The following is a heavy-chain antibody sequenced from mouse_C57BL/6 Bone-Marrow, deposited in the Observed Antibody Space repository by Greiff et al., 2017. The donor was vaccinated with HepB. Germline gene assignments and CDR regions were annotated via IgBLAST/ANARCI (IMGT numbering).Heavy chain of an antibody. J-gene: IGHJ1*03. CDR1: GYSFTDYN. D-gene: IGHD2-3*01. CDR3: ARTESPDGYFWYFDV. CDR2: INPNYGTT. Sequence: VQLKESGPELVKPGASVKISCKASGYSFTDYNMNWVKQSNGKSLEWIGVINPNYGTTSYNQKFKGKATLTVDQSSSTAYMQINSLTSEDSAVYYCARTESPDGYFWYFDVWGTGTTVTVSS. V-gene: IGHV1-39*01.